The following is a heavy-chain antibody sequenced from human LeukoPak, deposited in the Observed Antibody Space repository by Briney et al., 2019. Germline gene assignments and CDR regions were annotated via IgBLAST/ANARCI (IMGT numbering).Heavy chain of an antibody. CDR2: IQHDGSNQ. CDR1: GFSFSGYG. J-gene: IGHJ6*03. D-gene: IGHD1-26*01. CDR3: AKGRGWEASYYYYYMDV. V-gene: IGHV3-30*02. Sequence: GGSLRLSCAAPGFSFSGYGMHWVRQAPGKGLEWVAYIQHDGSNQQYADSVKGRFSISRDSSKNTLYLQMNSLRAEDTAVYYCAKGRGWEASYYYYYMDVWGKGTTVTISS.